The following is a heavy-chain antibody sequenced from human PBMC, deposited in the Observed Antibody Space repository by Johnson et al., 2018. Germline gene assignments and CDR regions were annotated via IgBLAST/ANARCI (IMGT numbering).Heavy chain of an antibody. Sequence: VQLVESGGGVVQPGRSLRLSCAASGFTFNSYAMHWVRQAPGKGLEWVAIISFDGSKKNFVDSVKGRFPICRDNSKNTLYLQMNSPGGEDTAVYFCAKGEHGGNADALIILGKGTMLTVAS. V-gene: IGHV3-30*18. D-gene: IGHD4-23*01. CDR2: ISFDGSKK. J-gene: IGHJ3*02. CDR1: GFTFNSYA. CDR3: AKGEHGGNADALII.